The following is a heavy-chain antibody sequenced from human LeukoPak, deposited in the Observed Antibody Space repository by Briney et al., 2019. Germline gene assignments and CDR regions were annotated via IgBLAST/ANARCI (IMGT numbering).Heavy chain of an antibody. J-gene: IGHJ4*02. CDR1: GFTFSSYG. CDR2: ISYDGSNK. Sequence: PGGSLRLSCAASGFTFSSYGMPWVRQAPGKGLEWVAVISYDGSNKYYADSVKGRFTISRDNSKNTLYLQMNSLRAEDTAVYYCAKACGDSSSFDYWGQGTLVTVSS. D-gene: IGHD6-13*01. CDR3: AKACGDSSSFDY. V-gene: IGHV3-30*18.